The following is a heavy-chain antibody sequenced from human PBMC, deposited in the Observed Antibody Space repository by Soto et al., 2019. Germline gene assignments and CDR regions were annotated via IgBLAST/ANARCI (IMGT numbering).Heavy chain of an antibody. J-gene: IGHJ6*02. D-gene: IGHD5-12*01. CDR1: GYTFTSYY. V-gene: IGHV1-46*01. CDR3: ARGFPSGYDWASDYYYGMDV. CDR2: INPSGGST. Sequence: ASVKVSCKASGYTFTSYYMHWVRQAPGQGLEWMGIINPSGGSTSYAQKFQGRVTMTRDTSTSTVYMELSSLRSEDTAVYYCARGFPSGYDWASDYYYGMDVWGQGTTVTVSS.